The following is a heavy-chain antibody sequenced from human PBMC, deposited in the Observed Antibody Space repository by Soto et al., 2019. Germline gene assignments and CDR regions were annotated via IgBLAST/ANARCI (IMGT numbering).Heavy chain of an antibody. V-gene: IGHV4-59*08. D-gene: IGHD5-12*01. CDR3: ARQGRGYDPRGHLAY. CDR2: IYYSGST. Sequence: PSETLSLTCTVSGGSISSYYWSWIRQPPGKGLEWIGYIYYSGSTNYNPSLKSRVTISVDTSKNQFSLKLSSVTAADTAVYYCARQGRGYDPRGHLAYWGQGTLVTVSS. J-gene: IGHJ4*02. CDR1: GGSISSYY.